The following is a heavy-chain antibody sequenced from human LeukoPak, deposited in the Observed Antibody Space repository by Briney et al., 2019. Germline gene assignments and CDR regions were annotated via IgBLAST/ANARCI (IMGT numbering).Heavy chain of an antibody. V-gene: IGHV6-1*01. CDR3: ARLNYGDNDAFDI. CDR1: GDSVSSNSAA. D-gene: IGHD4-17*01. Sequence: SQTLSLTCAISGDSVSSNSAAWNWIRQSPSRGLEWLGRTYYRSKWYNDYAVSVKSRITINPDTSKNQFSLKLSSVTAADTAVYYCARLNYGDNDAFDIWGQGTMVTVSS. J-gene: IGHJ3*02. CDR2: TYYRSKWYN.